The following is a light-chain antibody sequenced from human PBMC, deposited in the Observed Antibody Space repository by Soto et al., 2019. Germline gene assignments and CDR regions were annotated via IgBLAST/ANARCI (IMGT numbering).Light chain of an antibody. V-gene: IGKV3-20*01. CDR1: QSVTSRY. J-gene: IGKJ2*01. CDR2: GAS. Sequence: EIVLTQSPGTLSLSPGERATLSCRASQSVTSRYLAWYQLKPGQAPRLLIYGASSRASGIPDRFSGTGSGTDFTLTISRLEPEDFSMYYCHPYASSFLRTFGQGTKLEMK. CDR3: HPYASSFLRT.